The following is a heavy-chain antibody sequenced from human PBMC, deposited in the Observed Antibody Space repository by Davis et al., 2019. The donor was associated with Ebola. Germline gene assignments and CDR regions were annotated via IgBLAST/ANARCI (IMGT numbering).Heavy chain of an antibody. CDR1: GGSVSSGSYY. V-gene: IGHV4-61*01. Sequence: SETLSLTCTVSGGSVSSGSYYWSWIRQPPGKGLEWIGYIYYSGSTNYNPSLKIRVTISVDTSKNQFSLKLSSVTAADTAVYYCAGTEGYYDILTGQFDYWGQGTLVTVSS. J-gene: IGHJ4*02. D-gene: IGHD3-9*01. CDR2: IYYSGST. CDR3: AGTEGYYDILTGQFDY.